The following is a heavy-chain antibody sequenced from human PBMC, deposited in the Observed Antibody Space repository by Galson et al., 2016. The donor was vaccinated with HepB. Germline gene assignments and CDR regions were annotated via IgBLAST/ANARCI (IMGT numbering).Heavy chain of an antibody. J-gene: IGHJ4*02. CDR1: GFTFSRYV. Sequence: SLRLSCAVSGFTFSRYVMYWVRQAPGKGLEWVAVLPYDGSNEYYADSVKGRFTISRDNSKNTLYLQMNSRRGEDTAVYYCASEILGHCSGGSCYTGDHWGQGTLVTVSS. V-gene: IGHV3-30-3*01. D-gene: IGHD2-15*01. CDR2: LPYDGSNE. CDR3: ASEILGHCSGGSCYTGDH.